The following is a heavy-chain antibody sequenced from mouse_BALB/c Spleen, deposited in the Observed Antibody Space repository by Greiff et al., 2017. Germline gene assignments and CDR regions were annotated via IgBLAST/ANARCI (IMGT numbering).Heavy chain of an antibody. D-gene: IGHD1-1*01. J-gene: IGHJ4*01. CDR2: ISSGGST. V-gene: IGHV5-6-5*01. CDR1: GFTFSSYA. Sequence: EVQGVESGGGLVKPGGSLKLSCAASGFTFSSYAMSWVRQTPEKRLEWVASISSGGSTYYPDSVKGRFTISRDNARNILYLQMSSLRSEDTAMYYCARDYYGSSYGAMDYWGQGTSVTVSS. CDR3: ARDYYGSSYGAMDY.